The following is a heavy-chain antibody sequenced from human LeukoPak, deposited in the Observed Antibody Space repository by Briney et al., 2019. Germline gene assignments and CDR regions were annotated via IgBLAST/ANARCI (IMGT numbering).Heavy chain of an antibody. CDR1: GYTFTSYG. J-gene: IGHJ5*02. Sequence: GASVKVSCKASGYTFTSYGISWVRQAPGQGLEWMGWISTNTGNPTYAQGFTGRFVFSLDTSVSTAYLQISSLKAEDTAVYYCARAGCSSTSCYEAPYNWFDPWGQGTLVTVSS. V-gene: IGHV7-4-1*02. CDR2: ISTNTGNP. D-gene: IGHD2-2*01. CDR3: ARAGCSSTSCYEAPYNWFDP.